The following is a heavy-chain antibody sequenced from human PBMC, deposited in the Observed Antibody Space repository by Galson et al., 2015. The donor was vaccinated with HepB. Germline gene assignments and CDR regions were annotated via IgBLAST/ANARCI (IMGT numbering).Heavy chain of an antibody. CDR3: AREMIPPRYNWKTGDAFDI. CDR1: GDSVSSNSAA. D-gene: IGHD1-1*01. Sequence: CAISGDSVSSNSAAWNWIRQSPSRGLEWLGRTYYRSQWYNDFAESVKSRISINTDTSKNQFSLQLNSVTPEDTAVYYCAREMIPPRYNWKTGDAFDIWGQGTMVTVSS. V-gene: IGHV6-1*01. CDR2: TYYRSQWYN. J-gene: IGHJ3*02.